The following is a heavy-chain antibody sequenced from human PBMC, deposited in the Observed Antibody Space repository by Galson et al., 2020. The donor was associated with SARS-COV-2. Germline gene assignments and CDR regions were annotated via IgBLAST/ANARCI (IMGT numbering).Heavy chain of an antibody. CDR1: GFTVSSNY. D-gene: IGHD2-21*02. CDR2: RYSGGSP. Sequence: GGSLRLSCAASGFTVSSNYMSWVRQAPGNGLEWVSVRYSGGSPYYADSVKGRFTISRDNSKNTLYLQMNSLRAEDTAVYYCARDSSGGDYRAFDIWGQGTMVTVSS. V-gene: IGHV3-53*01. J-gene: IGHJ3*02. CDR3: ARDSSGGDYRAFDI.